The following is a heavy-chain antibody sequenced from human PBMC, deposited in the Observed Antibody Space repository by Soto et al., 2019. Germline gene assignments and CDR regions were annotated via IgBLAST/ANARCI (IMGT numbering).Heavy chain of an antibody. V-gene: IGHV3-30*03. CDR3: ASLRNPVDC. CDR2: ISYDGSNK. D-gene: IGHD3-16*01. J-gene: IGHJ4*02. CDR1: GFTFSSYG. Sequence: LRLSCAASGFTFSSYGMHWVRQAPGKGLEWVAVISYDGSNKYYADSVKGRFTISRDNSKNTLYLQMNSLRAEDTAVYYCASLRNPVDCWGQGTLVTVSS.